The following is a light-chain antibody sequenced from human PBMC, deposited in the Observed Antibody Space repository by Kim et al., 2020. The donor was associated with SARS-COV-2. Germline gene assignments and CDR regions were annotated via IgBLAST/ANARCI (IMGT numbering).Light chain of an antibody. Sequence: SVGDRVTFAGRASQGIANYLAWYQQKPGRVPKLLFYAASTSQSGVPSRFSASGSGTDFTLTISGLQPEDVATYYCQKYTSTPWTFGQGTKVDIK. CDR2: AAS. CDR3: QKYTSTPWT. CDR1: QGIANY. J-gene: IGKJ1*01. V-gene: IGKV1-27*01.